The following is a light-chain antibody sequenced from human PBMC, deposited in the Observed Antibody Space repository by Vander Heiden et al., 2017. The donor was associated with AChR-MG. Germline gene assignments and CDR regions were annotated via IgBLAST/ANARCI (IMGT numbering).Light chain of an antibody. CDR3: DSYTTSNSRGV. CDR2: DVS. J-gene: IGLJ3*02. CDR1: SSDMGGYND. V-gene: IGLV2-14*01. Sequence: SALTQPASGSASPGQSITISCTGSSSDMGGYNDVSWYQQHPGKAPKIMIYDVSKRPSGVSNRFSGSKSGNTASLTISGLQAEDEADYYCDSYTTSNSRGVFGGGTKLTVL.